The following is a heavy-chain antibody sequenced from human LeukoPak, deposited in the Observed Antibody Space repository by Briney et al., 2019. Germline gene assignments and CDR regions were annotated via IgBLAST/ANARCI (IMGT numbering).Heavy chain of an antibody. D-gene: IGHD4-17*01. CDR1: GYTFTSYA. Sequence: ASVKVSCKASGYTFTSYAISWVRQAPGQGLEWMGGIIPIFGTANYAQKFQGRVTITADESTSTAYMELSSLRSEDTAVYYCARDPPETTVTYTSGDYWGQGTLVTVSS. CDR3: ARDPPETTVTYTSGDY. J-gene: IGHJ4*02. CDR2: IIPIFGTA. V-gene: IGHV1-69*13.